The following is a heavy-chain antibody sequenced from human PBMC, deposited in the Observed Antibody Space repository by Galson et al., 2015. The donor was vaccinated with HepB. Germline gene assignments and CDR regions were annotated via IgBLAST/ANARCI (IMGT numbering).Heavy chain of an antibody. CDR1: GFTFSSYG. J-gene: IGHJ6*02. D-gene: IGHD3-9*01. V-gene: IGHV3-33*08. Sequence: SLRLSCAASGFTFSSYGMHWVRQAPGKGLEWVAVIWYDGSNKYYADSVKGRFTISRDNSKNTLYLQMNSLRAEDTAVYYCARAGEGHYDILTGYFSPGYYGMDVWGQGTTVTVSS. CDR3: ARAGEGHYDILTGYFSPGYYGMDV. CDR2: IWYDGSNK.